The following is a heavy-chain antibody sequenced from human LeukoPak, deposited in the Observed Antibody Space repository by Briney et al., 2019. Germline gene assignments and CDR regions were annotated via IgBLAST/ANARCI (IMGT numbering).Heavy chain of an antibody. CDR2: IYTSGST. Sequence: PSETLSLTCTVSGGSISSYYWSWIRQPAGKGLEWIGRIYTSGSTNYNPSLKSRVTMSVDTSKNQFSLKLSSVTAADTAVYYCARDGLSSSWSPYYYYMDVWGKGTTVTVSS. CDR1: GGSISSYY. D-gene: IGHD6-13*01. CDR3: ARDGLSSSWSPYYYYMDV. V-gene: IGHV4-4*07. J-gene: IGHJ6*03.